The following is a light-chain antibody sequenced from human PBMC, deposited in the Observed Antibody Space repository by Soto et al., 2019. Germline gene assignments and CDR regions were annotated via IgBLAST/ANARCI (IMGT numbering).Light chain of an antibody. CDR1: ASDIGGYSF. CDR2: DVN. Sequence: QSVLTQPPSASGSPGRSVAISCTGTASDIGGYSFVSWYQQHPGKAPKLLIYDVNKRPSGVPDRFSGSKSGNTASLTVSGLQAEDEAEYYCSAHGGTNPYVFGTGTKLTVL. V-gene: IGLV2-8*01. CDR3: SAHGGTNPYV. J-gene: IGLJ1*01.